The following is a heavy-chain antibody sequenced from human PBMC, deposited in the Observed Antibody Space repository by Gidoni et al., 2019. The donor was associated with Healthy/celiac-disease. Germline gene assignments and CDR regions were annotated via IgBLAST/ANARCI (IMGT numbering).Heavy chain of an antibody. J-gene: IGHJ4*02. Sequence: EVQLLESGGGLVQPGGSLRLSCAASGFTFSSSAMSWVPQAPGKGLEWVSAISGSGGSTYYADSVKGRFTISRDNSKNTLYLQMNSLRAEDTAVYYCAKGNSRYYYDSSGYCLFDYWGQGTLVTVSS. V-gene: IGHV3-23*01. CDR3: AKGNSRYYYDSSGYCLFDY. D-gene: IGHD3-22*01. CDR1: GFTFSSSA. CDR2: ISGSGGST.